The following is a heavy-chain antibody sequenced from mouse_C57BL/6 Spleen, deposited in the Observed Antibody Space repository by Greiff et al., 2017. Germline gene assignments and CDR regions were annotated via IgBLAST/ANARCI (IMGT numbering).Heavy chain of an antibody. V-gene: IGHV1-64*01. CDR3: ARSKFITTVVATNFDV. J-gene: IGHJ1*03. CDR1: GYTFTSYW. CDR2: IHPNSGST. D-gene: IGHD1-1*01. Sequence: QVQLQQPGAELVKPGASVKLSCKASGYTFTSYWMHWVKQRPGQGLEWIGMIHPNSGSTNYNEKFKSKATLTVDKSSSTAYMQLSSLTSEDSAVYYCARSKFITTVVATNFDVWGTGTTVTVSS.